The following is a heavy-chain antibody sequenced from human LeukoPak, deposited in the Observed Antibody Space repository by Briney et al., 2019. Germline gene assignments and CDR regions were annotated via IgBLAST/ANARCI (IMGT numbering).Heavy chain of an antibody. J-gene: IGHJ6*03. CDR1: GYTFTGYY. D-gene: IGHD5-18*01. Sequence: ASVKVSCKASGYTFTGYYMHWVRQAPGQGLEWMGWINPNSGGTNYAQKFQGRVTMTRDTSISTAYMELSRLRSDDTAVYYCARTVRYREACYYYYYMDVWGKGTTVTVSS. CDR3: ARTVRYREACYYYYYMDV. CDR2: INPNSGGT. V-gene: IGHV1-2*02.